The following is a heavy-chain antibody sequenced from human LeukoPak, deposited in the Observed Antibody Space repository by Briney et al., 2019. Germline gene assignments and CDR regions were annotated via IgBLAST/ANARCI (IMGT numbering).Heavy chain of an antibody. J-gene: IGHJ6*03. CDR2: VDPGDGQT. CDR3: ATQGGSTSSVYYYYYYMAV. CDR1: GYSFINYY. D-gene: IGHD6-6*01. V-gene: IGHV1-69-2*01. Sequence: ASVKISCKGSGYSFINYYIHWVQQAPGKGLEWMGRVDPGDGQTIYAEKFQGRVTITADTSTHTAYMELSSLRSEDTAVYYCATQGGSTSSVYYYYYYMAVWGKGTTVTVSS.